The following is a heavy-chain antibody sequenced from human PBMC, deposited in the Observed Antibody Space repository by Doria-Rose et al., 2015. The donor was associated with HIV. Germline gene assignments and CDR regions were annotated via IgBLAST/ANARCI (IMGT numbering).Heavy chain of an antibody. CDR3: ARDRADYYDSSGSDAFDI. CDR1: GFTFSSYG. V-gene: IGHV3-33*01. D-gene: IGHD3-22*01. Sequence: QVQLVQSGGGVVQPGRSLRLSCAASGFTFSSYGMHWVRQAPGKRLAWVAVIWYDGSNKYYADSVKGRFTISRDNSKNTLYLQMNSLRAEDTAVYYCARDRADYYDSSGSDAFDIWGQGTMVTVSS. CDR2: IWYDGSNK. J-gene: IGHJ3*02.